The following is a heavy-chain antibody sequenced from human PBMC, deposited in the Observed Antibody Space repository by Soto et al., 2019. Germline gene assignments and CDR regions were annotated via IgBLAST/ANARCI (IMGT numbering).Heavy chain of an antibody. CDR1: AFTLSKFV. CDR2: TSNDGSNT. Sequence: QVQVVESGGGVVQPGKSLRLSCAASAFTLSKFVMHWVRQAPGRGLEWVAVTSNDGSNTFYADSVKGRFTISRDNSKNTVYIQMNSLRTEDTAVYYCARGNLDVWGQGTTVTVSS. V-gene: IGHV3-30-3*01. J-gene: IGHJ6*02. D-gene: IGHD1-7*01. CDR3: ARGNLDV.